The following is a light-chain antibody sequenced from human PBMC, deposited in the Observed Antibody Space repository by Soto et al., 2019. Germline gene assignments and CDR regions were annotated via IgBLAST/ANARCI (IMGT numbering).Light chain of an antibody. CDR3: QQYNSYS. CDR1: QSISTW. Sequence: DIQLPRSPSTLSASVGARVTIICRASQSISTWLAWYQLKPGKAPKLLIYHASTLESGVPSRFSGSGSGTEFTLTISSLQPDDFATYSCQQYNSYSFGQGTKVDI. J-gene: IGKJ1*01. V-gene: IGKV1-5*02. CDR2: HAS.